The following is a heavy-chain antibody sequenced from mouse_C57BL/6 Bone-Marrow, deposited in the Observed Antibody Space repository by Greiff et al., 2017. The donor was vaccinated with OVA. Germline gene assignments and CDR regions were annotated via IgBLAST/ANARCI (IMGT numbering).Heavy chain of an antibody. V-gene: IGHV1-15*01. CDR1: GYTFTDYE. CDR2: IDPEPGGT. J-gene: IGHJ1*03. Sequence: VKLQQSGAELVRPGASVTLSCKASGYTFTDYELHWVKQTPVHGLEWIGAIDPEPGGTAYNQKFKGKAILTADKSSSTAYMELRSLTSEDSAVYYCTRPLYWYFDVWGTGTTVTVSS. CDR3: TRPLYWYFDV.